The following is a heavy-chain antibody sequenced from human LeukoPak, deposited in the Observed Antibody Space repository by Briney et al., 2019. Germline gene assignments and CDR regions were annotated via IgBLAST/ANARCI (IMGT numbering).Heavy chain of an antibody. CDR1: GFTFSSYW. Sequence: GGSLRLSCAASGFTFSSYWMHWVRQAPGKGLEWVSGISGSGGSTYYADSVKGRFTISRDNSKNTLYLQMNSLRAEDTAVYYCAKSGNYDSSGLDYWGQGTLVTVSS. V-gene: IGHV3-23*01. J-gene: IGHJ4*02. CDR2: ISGSGGST. D-gene: IGHD3-22*01. CDR3: AKSGNYDSSGLDY.